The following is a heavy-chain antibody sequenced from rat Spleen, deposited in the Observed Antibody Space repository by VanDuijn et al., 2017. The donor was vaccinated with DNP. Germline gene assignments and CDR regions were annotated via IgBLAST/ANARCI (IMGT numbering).Heavy chain of an antibody. J-gene: IGHJ3*01. CDR2: ISNAGDNT. V-gene: IGHV5-31*01. CDR3: ARSRLPGYYPFAC. Sequence: EVQLVESGGGPVQPGRSLKLSCVASGFIFSNYWMTWIRQAPGKGLEWVASISNAGDNTYYSDSVKGRFSLSNDNAQSTLYLQVNSLRSEDTATYYCARSRLPGYYPFACWGQGTLFTVSS. D-gene: IGHD1-4*01. CDR1: GFIFSNYW.